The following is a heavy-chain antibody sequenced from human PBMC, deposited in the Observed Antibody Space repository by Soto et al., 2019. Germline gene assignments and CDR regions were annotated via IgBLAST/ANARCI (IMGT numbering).Heavy chain of an antibody. J-gene: IGHJ3*02. Sequence: EVQLVESGGGLVQPGGSLRLSCAASGFTFSTYSMNWVRQAPGKGLEWVSYICGSTIYYAASVKGRFTISRDNAKNSLYLQMKSLRDEDTALYYCARDHTDAFDIWGQGTMVTAAS. V-gene: IGHV3-48*02. D-gene: IGHD2-2*02. CDR1: GFTFSTYS. CDR3: ARDHTDAFDI. CDR2: ICGSTI.